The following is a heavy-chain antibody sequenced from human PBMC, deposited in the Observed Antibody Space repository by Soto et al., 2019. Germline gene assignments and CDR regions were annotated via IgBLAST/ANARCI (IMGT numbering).Heavy chain of an antibody. Sequence: SETLSLTCAVSGGSISSGGYSWSWIRPPPGKGLEWIGYIYQSGTTYYTPSLKSRGTISIDRSKNQLSLNLSSATAADTAVCYCARESWNYGHAYFDYWGQGTLVTVSS. J-gene: IGHJ4*02. CDR2: IYQSGTT. D-gene: IGHD1-7*01. V-gene: IGHV4-30-2*01. CDR3: ARESWNYGHAYFDY. CDR1: GGSISSGGYS.